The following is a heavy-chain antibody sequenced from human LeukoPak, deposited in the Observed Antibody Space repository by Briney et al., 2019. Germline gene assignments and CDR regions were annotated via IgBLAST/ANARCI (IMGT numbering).Heavy chain of an antibody. CDR3: ARSYYDFWSGYSNWFDP. D-gene: IGHD3-3*01. V-gene: IGHV4-39*01. CDR2: IYYSGST. CDR1: GYSISSSSYY. Sequence: SETLSLTCTVSGYSISSSSYYWGWIRQPPGKGLEWIGSIYYSGSTYYNPSLKSRVTISVDTSKNQFSLKLSSVTAADTAVYYCARSYYDFWSGYSNWFDPWGQGTLVTVSS. J-gene: IGHJ5*02.